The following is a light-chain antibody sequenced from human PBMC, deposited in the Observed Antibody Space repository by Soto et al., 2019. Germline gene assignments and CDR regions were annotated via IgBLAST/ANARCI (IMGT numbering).Light chain of an antibody. J-gene: IGKJ1*01. V-gene: IGKV3-20*01. CDR3: QQYGSSRWT. Sequence: EIVLTQSPGTLSLSPGERATLSCRASQSVSSSYLAWYQQKPGQAPRLLIYGASSRATGIPDRFRGSGSGTNFTLTISRLEHEDLEVYYCQQYGSSRWTFGQGTKVEIK. CDR1: QSVSSSY. CDR2: GAS.